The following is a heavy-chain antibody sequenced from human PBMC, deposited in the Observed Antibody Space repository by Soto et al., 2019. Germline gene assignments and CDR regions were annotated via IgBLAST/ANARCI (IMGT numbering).Heavy chain of an antibody. CDR2: ISYDGSNK. CDR1: GFTFSSYG. CDR3: ATTGIVVVVAATFDY. Sequence: GESLKISCAASGFTFSSYGMHWVRQAPGKGLEWVAVISYDGSNKYYADSVKGRFTISRDNSKNTLYLQMNSLRAEDTAVYYCATTGIVVVVAATFDYWGQGTLVTVSS. J-gene: IGHJ4*02. V-gene: IGHV3-30*03. D-gene: IGHD2-15*01.